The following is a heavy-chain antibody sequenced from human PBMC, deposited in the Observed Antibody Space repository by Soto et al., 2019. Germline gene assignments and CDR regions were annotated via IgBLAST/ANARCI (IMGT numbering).Heavy chain of an antibody. CDR3: AKGTRSGWSGVEY. D-gene: IGHD6-19*01. Sequence: EVQLSESGGGLVQPGGSLRLSCAASGFTFSSYGMSWVRQAPGTGLEWVSAISGGDDSTYYTDSVKGRFTISRDYSKNTLYLQMNSLRAEDTAIYYCAKGTRSGWSGVEYWGQGTLVTVSS. V-gene: IGHV3-23*01. CDR2: ISGGDDST. CDR1: GFTFSSYG. J-gene: IGHJ4*02.